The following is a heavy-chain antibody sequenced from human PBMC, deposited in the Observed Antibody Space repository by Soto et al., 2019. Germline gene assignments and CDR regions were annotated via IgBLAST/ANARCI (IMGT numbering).Heavy chain of an antibody. CDR2: IIPIFGTA. CDR3: AGGNSGWYQRYYFDY. V-gene: IGHV1-69*06. CDR1: VGTFSSYA. J-gene: IGHJ4*02. D-gene: IGHD6-19*01. Sequence: QVQLVQSGAEVKKPGSSVKVSCKASVGTFSSYAISWVRQAHGQWLEWMGGIIPIFGTANYAQKFQVRVTITADKSTSTAYMELSSLRSEDTAVYYCAGGNSGWYQRYYFDYWGQGTLVPVSS.